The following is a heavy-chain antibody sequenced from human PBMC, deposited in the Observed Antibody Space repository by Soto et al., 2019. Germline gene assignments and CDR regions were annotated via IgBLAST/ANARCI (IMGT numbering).Heavy chain of an antibody. CDR1: GFSLSTSGVG. V-gene: IGHV2-5*02. J-gene: IGHJ4*02. CDR3: AVSTHLWLPFQY. D-gene: IGHD5-12*01. Sequence: QITLQESGPMLVKPTQTLTLTCNFSGFSLSTSGVGVGWIRQPPGKALEWLAFIYWDDDKRYSTSLESRLSITTDTHKTQVVLSMTNMDPVDTATYYCAVSTHLWLPFQYWGQGTLVTVSS. CDR2: IYWDDDK.